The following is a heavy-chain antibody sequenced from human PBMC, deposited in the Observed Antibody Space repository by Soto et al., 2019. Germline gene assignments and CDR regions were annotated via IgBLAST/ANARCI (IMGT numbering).Heavy chain of an antibody. J-gene: IGHJ1*01. CDR2: ISAYNGNT. Sequence: QVQLVQSGAEVKKPGASVKVSCKASGYTFTSYGISWVRQAPGQGLEWMGWISAYNGNTNYAQKLQGRVTMTTDTSTSPAYMELSTLISDATAVYYCATATDGYHWDYFQHWGQGTLVTLSS. V-gene: IGHV1-18*01. D-gene: IGHD5-12*01. CDR3: ATATDGYHWDYFQH. CDR1: GYTFTSYG.